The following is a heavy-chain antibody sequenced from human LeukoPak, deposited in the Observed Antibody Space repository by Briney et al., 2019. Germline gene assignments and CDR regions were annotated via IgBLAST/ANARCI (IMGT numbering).Heavy chain of an antibody. CDR1: GGSFSGYY. J-gene: IGHJ4*02. D-gene: IGHD3-22*01. CDR3: ATYDSSGYYRYFDY. CDR2: INHSGST. Sequence: SETLSLTCAVYGGSFSGYYWSWIRQPPGKGLDWIGEINHSGSTNYNPSLKSRVTISVDTSKNQFSLKLSSVTAADTAVYYCATYDSSGYYRYFDYWGQGTLVTVSS. V-gene: IGHV4-34*01.